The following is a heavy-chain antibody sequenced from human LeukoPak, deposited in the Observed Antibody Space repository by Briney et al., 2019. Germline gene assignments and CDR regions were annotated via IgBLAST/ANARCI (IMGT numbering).Heavy chain of an antibody. Sequence: GASVKVSCKASGGTFSSYAISWVRQAPGQGLEWMGRIIPILGIANYAQKFQGRVTITADKSTSTAYMELSSLRSDDTAVYYCARASGVTDAEYFQHWGQGTLVTVSS. J-gene: IGHJ1*01. CDR3: ARASGVTDAEYFQH. CDR2: IIPILGIA. V-gene: IGHV1-69*04. CDR1: GGTFSSYA. D-gene: IGHD6-25*01.